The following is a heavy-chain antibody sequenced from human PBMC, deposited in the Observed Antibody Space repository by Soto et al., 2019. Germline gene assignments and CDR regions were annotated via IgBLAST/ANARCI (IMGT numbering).Heavy chain of an antibody. D-gene: IGHD1-26*01. Sequence: EVQLLESGGGLVQPGGSLRLSCAASGFTFSSYAMSWVRQAPGKGLEWVSAISGSGGSTYYADSVKGRFTISRDNSNNTLYLQMNSLRAEDTAVYYCAKDSLVGATTPSEFDYWGQGTLVTVSS. CDR1: GFTFSSYA. V-gene: IGHV3-23*01. CDR3: AKDSLVGATTPSEFDY. CDR2: ISGSGGST. J-gene: IGHJ4*02.